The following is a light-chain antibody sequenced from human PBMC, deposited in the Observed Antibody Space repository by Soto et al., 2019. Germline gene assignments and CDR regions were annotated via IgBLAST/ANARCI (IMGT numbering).Light chain of an antibody. CDR2: AAS. CDR3: QQSYRSTET. J-gene: IGKJ1*01. V-gene: IGKV1-39*01. Sequence: QLAQSPSALSASVRDRPTLPCRASQSISSYLNWYQQTPGKAPKLLIYAASSLQSGVPSRFSGSGSGTDFTLTISSLQPEDFKTYDCQQSYRSTETFGQGTKVDIK. CDR1: QSISSY.